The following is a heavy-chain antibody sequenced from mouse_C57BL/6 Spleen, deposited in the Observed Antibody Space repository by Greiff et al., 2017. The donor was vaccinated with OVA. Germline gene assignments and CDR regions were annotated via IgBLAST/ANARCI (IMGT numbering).Heavy chain of an antibody. Sequence: DVMLVESGGDLVKPGGSLKLSCAASGFTFSSYGMSWVRQTPDKRLEWVATISSGGSYTYYPDSVKGRFTISRDNAKNTLYLQMSSLKSEDTAMYYCARHGGLGDFMDYWGQGTSVTVSS. J-gene: IGHJ4*01. CDR3: ARHGGLGDFMDY. CDR1: GFTFSSYG. V-gene: IGHV5-6*02. CDR2: ISSGGSYT.